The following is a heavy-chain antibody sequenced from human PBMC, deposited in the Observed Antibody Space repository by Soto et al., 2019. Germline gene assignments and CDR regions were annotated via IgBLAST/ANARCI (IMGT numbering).Heavy chain of an antibody. Sequence: GGSLRLSCAASGFTFSNYATNWVRQAPGKGLEWVSVISGSGGSTYYADSVKGRFTISRDNSKNTLYLQMNSLRAEDTAVYYCARRSSGWYFDYWGQGTLVTVSS. CDR2: ISGSGGST. CDR1: GFTFSNYA. V-gene: IGHV3-23*01. D-gene: IGHD6-19*01. CDR3: ARRSSGWYFDY. J-gene: IGHJ4*02.